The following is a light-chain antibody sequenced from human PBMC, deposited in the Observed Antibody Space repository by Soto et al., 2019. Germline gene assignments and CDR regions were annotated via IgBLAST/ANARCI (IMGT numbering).Light chain of an antibody. CDR3: CSYAGSNNYVV. Sequence: QAVVTQPASVSGSPGQSITISCTGTTSDVGSYNLVSWYQQHPGKAPKLMIYEGSKRPSGVSNRFSGSKSGNTASLTISGLQAEDEADYYCCSYAGSNNYVVFGGGTKLTVL. CDR1: TSDVGSYNL. V-gene: IGLV2-23*01. CDR2: EGS. J-gene: IGLJ2*01.